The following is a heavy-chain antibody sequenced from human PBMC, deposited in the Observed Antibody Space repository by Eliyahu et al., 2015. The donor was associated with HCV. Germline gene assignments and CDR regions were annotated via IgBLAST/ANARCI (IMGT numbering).Heavy chain of an antibody. Sequence: EVQLLESGGGLVQPGGSLRLXCAAXGFTFSSYAMXWVRXAPGKGXEWVSAISGSGGSTYYADSVKGRFTISRDNSKNTLYLQMNSLRAEDTAVYYCAKGRSRIVGATRTWGQGTLVTVSS. CDR1: GFTFSSYA. D-gene: IGHD1-26*01. V-gene: IGHV3-23*01. CDR2: ISGSGGST. J-gene: IGHJ5*02. CDR3: AKGRSRIVGATRT.